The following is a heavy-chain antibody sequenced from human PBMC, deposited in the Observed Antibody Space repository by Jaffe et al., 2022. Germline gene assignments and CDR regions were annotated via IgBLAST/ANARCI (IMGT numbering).Heavy chain of an antibody. J-gene: IGHJ5*02. D-gene: IGHD2-15*01. CDR3: ARGRGAYCSGGSCYTLKTP. CDR1: GYTFTGYY. V-gene: IGHV1-2*06. Sequence: QVQLVQSGAEVKKPGASVKVSCKASGYTFTGYYMHWVRQAPGQGLEWMGRINPNSGGTNYAQKFQGRVTMTRDTSISTAYMELSRLRSDDTAVYYCARGRGAYCSGGSCYTLKTPWGQGTLVTVSS. CDR2: INPNSGGT.